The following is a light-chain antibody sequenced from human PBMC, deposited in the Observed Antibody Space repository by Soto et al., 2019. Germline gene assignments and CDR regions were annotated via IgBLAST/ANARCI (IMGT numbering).Light chain of an antibody. CDR1: QRVSSN. V-gene: IGKV3-15*01. Sequence: EIVMTQSPATLSVSPGERATLSCRASQRVSSNLAWYQQKPGQAPRLLIYGGSTRATDIPDRFSGSGSGTEFTLTISSLQSEDSAVYYCQQYNRWPSGTFGQGTRLEIK. CDR3: QQYNRWPSGT. J-gene: IGKJ5*01. CDR2: GGS.